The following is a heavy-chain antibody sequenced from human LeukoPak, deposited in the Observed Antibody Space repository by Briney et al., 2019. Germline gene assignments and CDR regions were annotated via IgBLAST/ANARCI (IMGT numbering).Heavy chain of an antibody. Sequence: PGGSLRLSCAASGFTFDDYAMHWVRQAPGKGLEWVSGISWNSASIAYADSVKGRFTISRDNAKNSLYPQMNSLRAEDTALYYCAKDRVLRFLEWPKAFDYWGQGTLVTVSS. CDR2: ISWNSASI. CDR3: AKDRVLRFLEWPKAFDY. J-gene: IGHJ4*02. V-gene: IGHV3-9*01. CDR1: GFTFDDYA. D-gene: IGHD3-3*01.